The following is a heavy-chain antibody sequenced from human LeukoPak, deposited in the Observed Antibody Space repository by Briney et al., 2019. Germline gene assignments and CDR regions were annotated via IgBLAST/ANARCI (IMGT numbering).Heavy chain of an antibody. Sequence: PSETLSLTCAVYGGSFSGYYWSWIRQPPGKGLEWIGEINHSGSTNYNPSLKSRVTISVDTSKNQFSLKLSSVTAADTAVYYCARVLGYCSGGSRYLSYYYYGMDVWGQGTTFTVSS. CDR3: ARVLGYCSGGSRYLSYYYYGMDV. V-gene: IGHV4-34*01. D-gene: IGHD2-15*01. CDR2: INHSGST. CDR1: GGSFSGYY. J-gene: IGHJ6*02.